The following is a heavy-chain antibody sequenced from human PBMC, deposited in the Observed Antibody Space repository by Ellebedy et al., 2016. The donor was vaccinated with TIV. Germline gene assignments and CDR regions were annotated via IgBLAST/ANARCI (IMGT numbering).Heavy chain of an antibody. CDR2: ISAYTGDS. CDR3: ARRAYRGLIDY. J-gene: IGHJ4*02. Sequence: ASVKVSCKASGGIFRSYAISWVRQAPGQGLEWMGWISAYTGDSNYAQKFQGRVTLTTDTSTNTAYMELRSLRSDDTAVYYCARRAYRGLIDYWGQGTLVTVSS. V-gene: IGHV1-18*01. D-gene: IGHD3-10*01. CDR1: GGIFRSYA.